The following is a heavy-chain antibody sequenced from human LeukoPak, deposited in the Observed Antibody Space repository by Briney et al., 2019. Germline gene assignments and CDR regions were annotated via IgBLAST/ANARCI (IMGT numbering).Heavy chain of an antibody. D-gene: IGHD1-26*01. CDR3: AKSSGSYLNWFGP. CDR2: ISGSGGST. V-gene: IGHV3-23*01. CDR1: GFTFSIYT. J-gene: IGHJ5*02. Sequence: GGSLRLSCAASGFTFSIYTMNWVRQAPGKGLEWVSAISGSGGSTYYADSVKGRFTISRDNSKNTLYLQMNSLRAEDTAVYYCAKSSGSYLNWFGPWGQGTLVTVSS.